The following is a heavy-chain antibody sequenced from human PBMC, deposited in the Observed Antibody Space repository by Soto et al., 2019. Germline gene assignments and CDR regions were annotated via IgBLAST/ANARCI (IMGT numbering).Heavy chain of an antibody. J-gene: IGHJ2*01. Sequence: SKGLEWVGIISFDGSSKYYADWLKGRIVISRDNSKDSLYLQMDTLRPDDTAIYYCARDFFFQAEDCIRFHCTVSAFLLNRSSDL. V-gene: IGHV3-30*09. CDR2: ISFDGSSK. D-gene: IGHD3-3*01. CDR3: ARDFFFQAEDCIRFHCTVSAFLLNRSSDL.